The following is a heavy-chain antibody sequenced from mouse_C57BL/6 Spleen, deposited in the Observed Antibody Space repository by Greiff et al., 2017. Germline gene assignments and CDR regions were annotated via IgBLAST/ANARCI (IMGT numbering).Heavy chain of an antibody. CDR1: GFTFSDYY. D-gene: IGHD2-4*01. V-gene: IGHV5-16*01. CDR2: INYDGSST. Sequence: EVKLVESEGGLVQPGSSMKLSCTASGFTFSDYYMAWVRQVPEKGLEWVANINYDGSSTYYLDSLKSRFIISRDNAKNILYLQMSSLKSEDTATYYCARGDYDYDEGYFDDWGQGTTLTVSS. J-gene: IGHJ2*01. CDR3: ARGDYDYDEGYFDD.